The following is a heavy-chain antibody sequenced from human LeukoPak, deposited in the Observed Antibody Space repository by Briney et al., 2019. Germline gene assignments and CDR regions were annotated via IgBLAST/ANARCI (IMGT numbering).Heavy chain of an antibody. Sequence: PGGSLRLSCTASGFPLSNFWMHWVRQVPGKGLVWVSRIISDGTTTSYADSVKGRFTISRDNAKNSLYLQMNSLRAEDTAVYYCARERPRRYFDYWGQGTLVTVSS. V-gene: IGHV3-74*01. CDR1: GFPLSNFW. CDR3: ARERPRRYFDY. CDR2: IISDGTTT. J-gene: IGHJ4*02.